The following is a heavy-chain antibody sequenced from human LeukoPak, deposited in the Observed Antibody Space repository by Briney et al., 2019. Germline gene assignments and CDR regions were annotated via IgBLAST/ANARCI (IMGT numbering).Heavy chain of an antibody. CDR2: ISGSGGST. Sequence: GGSLRLSCAASGFTFSSYAMSWVRQAPGKGLEWVSAISGSGGSTYYADSVKGRFTISRDNSKNTLYLQMNSLRAEDTAVYYCANRREYCSSTSCFKLGYYMDVWGKGTTVTVSS. J-gene: IGHJ6*03. D-gene: IGHD2-2*01. V-gene: IGHV3-23*01. CDR3: ANRREYCSSTSCFKLGYYMDV. CDR1: GFTFSSYA.